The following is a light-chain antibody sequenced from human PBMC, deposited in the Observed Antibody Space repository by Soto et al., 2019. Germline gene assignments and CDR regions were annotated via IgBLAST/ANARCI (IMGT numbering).Light chain of an antibody. V-gene: IGKV1-39*01. J-gene: IGKJ3*01. CDR2: AAS. Sequence: DIKMTQSPSSLSASVGDRVTITCRASQSISSYLNWYQQKPGKAPKLLIYAASSLQSGVPSRFSGSGSGTDFTLTISSLQSEDFAVYYCQQFDDYPFTFGPGTKVDI. CDR3: QQFDDYPFT. CDR1: QSISSY.